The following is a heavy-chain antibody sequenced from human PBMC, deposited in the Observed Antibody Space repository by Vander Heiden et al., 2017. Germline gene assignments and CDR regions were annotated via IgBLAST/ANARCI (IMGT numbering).Heavy chain of an antibody. Sequence: VQLVQSGAEVKKPGAPVKVSCKASGYTFTSYYMHWVRQAPGQGLEWMGIINPSGGSTSYAQKFQGRVTMTRDTSTSTVYMELSSLRSEDTAVYYCARDLHSGSYENYFDYWGQGTLVTVSS. V-gene: IGHV1-46*01. CDR2: INPSGGST. CDR1: GYTFTSYY. D-gene: IGHD1-26*01. CDR3: ARDLHSGSYENYFDY. J-gene: IGHJ4*02.